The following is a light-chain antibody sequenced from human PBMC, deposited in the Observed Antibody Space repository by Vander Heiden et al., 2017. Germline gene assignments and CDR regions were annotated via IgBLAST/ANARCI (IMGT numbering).Light chain of an antibody. J-gene: IGKJ5*01. CDR1: HDISNY. V-gene: IGKV1-33*01. CDR3: QQYDNLPIT. Sequence: DIQLTQSPSTLSASVGDRVTITCQASHDISNYLNWYQQKPGKAPKVLVYGASKLETGVPSRFSGSGSGADFTFTISSLQPEDIATYYCQQYDNLPITFGQGTRLEIK. CDR2: GAS.